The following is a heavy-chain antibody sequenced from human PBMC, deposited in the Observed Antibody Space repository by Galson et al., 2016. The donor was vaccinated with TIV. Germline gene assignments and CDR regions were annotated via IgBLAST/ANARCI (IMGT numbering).Heavy chain of an antibody. V-gene: IGHV3-23*01. D-gene: IGHD3-3*01. J-gene: IGHJ4*02. Sequence: SLRLSCAASGFTFSNYAMSWVRQAPEKGLAWVAAVSHVGGATYYADSVRGRFTISRDDSKNTLYLQMSSLRADDTAIYYCARVTILRFSEWSLDHWGQGILVTVSS. CDR1: GFTFSNYA. CDR3: ARVTILRFSEWSLDH. CDR2: VSHVGGAT.